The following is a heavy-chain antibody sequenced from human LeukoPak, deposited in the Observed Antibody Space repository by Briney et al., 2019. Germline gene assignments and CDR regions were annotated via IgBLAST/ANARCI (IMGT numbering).Heavy chain of an antibody. Sequence: SQTLSLTCTVSGGSISSGSYYWSWIRQPAGKGLEWIGRIYTSGSTNYNPSLKSRVTISVDTSKNQFSLKLSSVTAADTAVHYCARDQSSPGGWFDPWGQGTLVTVSS. J-gene: IGHJ5*02. CDR1: GGSISSGSYY. CDR2: IYTSGST. D-gene: IGHD6-19*01. V-gene: IGHV4-61*02. CDR3: ARDQSSPGGWFDP.